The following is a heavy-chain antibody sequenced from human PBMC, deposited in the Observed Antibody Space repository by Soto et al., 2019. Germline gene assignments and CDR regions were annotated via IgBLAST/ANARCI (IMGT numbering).Heavy chain of an antibody. Sequence: SETLSLTCTVSGGSISSYYWSWIRQPPGKGLEWIGYIYYSGSTNYNPSLKSRVTISVDTSKNQFSLKLSSVTAADTAVYYCARYSGSYSDWFDPWRRVTLVTVSS. CDR2: IYYSGST. CDR1: GGSISSYY. D-gene: IGHD1-26*01. J-gene: IGHJ5*02. CDR3: ARYSGSYSDWFDP. V-gene: IGHV4-59*01.